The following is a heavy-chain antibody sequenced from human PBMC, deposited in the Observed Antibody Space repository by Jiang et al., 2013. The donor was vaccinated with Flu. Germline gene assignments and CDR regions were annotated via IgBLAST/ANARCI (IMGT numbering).Heavy chain of an antibody. CDR1: GFTFSSHA. J-gene: IGHJ4*02. V-gene: IGHV3-33*05. D-gene: IGHD1-26*01. CDR3: VSEVGVRNFDY. CDR2: VSHDGNNG. Sequence: QLVESGGGVVQPGRSLRLSCAASGFTFSSHAMHWVRQAPGKGLEWVAVVSHDGNNGYYVDSVKGRFTISRGNSKNTLYLQMNSLRAEDTAVYYCVSEVGVRNFDYWGQGTLVTV.